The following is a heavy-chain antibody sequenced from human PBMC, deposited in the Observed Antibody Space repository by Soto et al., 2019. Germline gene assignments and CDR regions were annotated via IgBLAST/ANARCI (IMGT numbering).Heavy chain of an antibody. V-gene: IGHV1-69*13. D-gene: IGHD3-10*01. CDR3: AXLGASRSMEFGTNAFDI. CDR2: IIPIFGTA. CDR1: GGTFSSYA. Sequence: SVQVSCKASGGTFSSYAISWVRQAPGQGLEWMGGIIPIFGTANYAQKFQGRVTITADESTSTAYMELSSLRSEDTAVYYCAXLGASRSMEFGTNAFDIWGQGTMVTVSS. J-gene: IGHJ3*02.